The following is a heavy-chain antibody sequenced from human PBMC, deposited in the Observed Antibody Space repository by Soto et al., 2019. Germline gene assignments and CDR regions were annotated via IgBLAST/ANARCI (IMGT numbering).Heavy chain of an antibody. CDR3: AREFRCGGDCYSTDRVDYFDY. Sequence: SETLSLTCAVYGGSFSGYYWSWIRQPPGKGLEWIGEINHSGSTNYNPSLKSRVTISVDTSKNQFSLKLSSVTAADTAVYYCAREFRCGGDCYSTDRVDYFDYWGQGTLVTVSS. D-gene: IGHD2-21*02. CDR2: INHSGST. V-gene: IGHV4-34*01. CDR1: GGSFSGYY. J-gene: IGHJ4*02.